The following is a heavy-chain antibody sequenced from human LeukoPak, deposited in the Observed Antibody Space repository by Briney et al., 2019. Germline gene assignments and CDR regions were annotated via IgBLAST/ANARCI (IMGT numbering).Heavy chain of an antibody. CDR2: ISYDGSNK. J-gene: IGHJ4*02. Sequence: PGGSLRLSCAASGFTFSSSAMHWVRQAPGKGLEWVAVISYDGSNKYYADSVKGRFTISRDNSTNTLYLQMNSLRAEDTAVYYCARGLPPLDYWGQGTLVTVSS. CDR1: GFTFSSSA. V-gene: IGHV3-30-3*01. CDR3: ARGLPPLDY.